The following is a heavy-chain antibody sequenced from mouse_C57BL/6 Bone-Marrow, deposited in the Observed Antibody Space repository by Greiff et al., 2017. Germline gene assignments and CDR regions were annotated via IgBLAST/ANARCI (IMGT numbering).Heavy chain of an antibody. CDR2: ISNGGGST. D-gene: IGHD2-1*01. V-gene: IGHV5-12*01. J-gene: IGHJ4*01. Sequence: EVMLVESGGGLVQPGGSLKLSCAASGFTFSDYYMYWVRQTPEKRLEWVAYISNGGGSTYYPDTVKGRFTISRENAKNTLYLQMSRLKSEDTAMYYCAIHLWYPGDAMDYWGQGTSVTVAS. CDR1: GFTFSDYY. CDR3: AIHLWYPGDAMDY.